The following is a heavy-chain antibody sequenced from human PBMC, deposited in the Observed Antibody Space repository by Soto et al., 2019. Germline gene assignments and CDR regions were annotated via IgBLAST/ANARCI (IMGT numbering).Heavy chain of an antibody. V-gene: IGHV4-59*01. D-gene: IGHD6-19*01. CDR3: ARDSVAGSGYYYYGMDV. J-gene: IGHJ6*02. Sequence: PSETLSLTCTVSGGSISSYYWSWIRQPPGKGLEWIGYIYYSGSTNYNPSLKSRVTISVDTSKNQFSLKLSSVTAADTAVYYCARDSVAGSGYYYYGMDVWGQGTTVT. CDR1: GGSISSYY. CDR2: IYYSGST.